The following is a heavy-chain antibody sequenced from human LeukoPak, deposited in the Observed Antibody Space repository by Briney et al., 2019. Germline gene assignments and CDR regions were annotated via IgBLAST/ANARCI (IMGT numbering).Heavy chain of an antibody. V-gene: IGHV3-23*01. Sequence: GGSLRLSCAASGFTFSTYAISWVRQAPGKGLEWVSTFSGTGGSTFYADPVKGRFTISRDDSKNTLYLLMNSLRAEDTAVYYCAKLFWSGYSDYWGQGTLVTVSS. J-gene: IGHJ4*02. CDR2: FSGTGGST. CDR3: AKLFWSGYSDY. D-gene: IGHD3-3*01. CDR1: GFTFSTYA.